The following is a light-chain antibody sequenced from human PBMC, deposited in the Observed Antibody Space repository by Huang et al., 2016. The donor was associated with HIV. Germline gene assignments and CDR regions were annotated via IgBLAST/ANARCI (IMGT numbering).Light chain of an antibody. V-gene: IGKV3-15*01. J-gene: IGKJ1*01. CDR2: GAS. CDR1: QSVSAN. Sequence: EIVMTQSPATLSVSPGERATLSCRASQSVSANLAWYQQTPGQAPRLLIYGASTRATGIPARFSGSWSGTEFTLTISSLQSEDFAVYYCQQYDNRPETFGQGTKVEIK. CDR3: QQYDNRPET.